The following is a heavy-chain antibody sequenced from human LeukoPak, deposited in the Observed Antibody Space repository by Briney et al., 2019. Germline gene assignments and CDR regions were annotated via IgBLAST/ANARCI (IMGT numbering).Heavy chain of an antibody. CDR2: IYHSGST. Sequence: SETLSLTCTVSGDSISGSSYYWGWIRQPPGKGLEWIGSIYHSGSTNYNPSLKSRVTISVDPSNNQFSLKLSSVTAADTAVYYCARLVIAVAGRSGRYMDVWGKGTTVTISS. D-gene: IGHD6-19*01. V-gene: IGHV4-39*07. CDR3: ARLVIAVAGRSGRYMDV. CDR1: GDSISGSSYY. J-gene: IGHJ6*03.